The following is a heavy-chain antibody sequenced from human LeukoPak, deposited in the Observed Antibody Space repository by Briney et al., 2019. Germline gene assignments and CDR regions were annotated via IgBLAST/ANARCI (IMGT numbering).Heavy chain of an antibody. Sequence: PGGSLRLSCAASGFTFDDYAMHWVRQAPGKGLEWVSGISWNSGSIGYADSVKGRFTISRDNAKNSLYLQMNSLRAEDMALYYCATSIAAQDAFGTWGQGTMVTVSS. V-gene: IGHV3-9*03. CDR2: ISWNSGSI. CDR1: GFTFDDYA. D-gene: IGHD6-13*01. CDR3: ATSIAAQDAFGT. J-gene: IGHJ3*02.